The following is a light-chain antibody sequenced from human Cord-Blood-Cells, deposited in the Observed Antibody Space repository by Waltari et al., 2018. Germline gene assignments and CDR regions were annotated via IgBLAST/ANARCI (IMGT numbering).Light chain of an antibody. J-gene: IGKJ1*01. CDR3: QQSYSTTWT. V-gene: IGKV1-39*01. Sequence: DIQMTQSPSSLSASLGDRVTITYRASQSISSYLNWYQQKPGKAPKLLIYAASRLQSGVPSRFSGSGSGTDFTLTISSLQPEDFATYYCQQSYSTTWTFGQGTKVEIK. CDR2: AAS. CDR1: QSISSY.